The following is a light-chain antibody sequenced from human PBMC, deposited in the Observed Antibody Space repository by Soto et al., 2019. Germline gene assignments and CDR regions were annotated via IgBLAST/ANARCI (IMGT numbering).Light chain of an antibody. Sequence: QSALTQPPSASGTPGQWVTISCSGSSSNIGSNTVNWYQQLPGTAPKLLIYSNNQRPSGVPDRFSGSKSGTSASLAISGLQSEDEADYYCAAWDDSLNGQGVFGTGTKSPS. CDR1: SSNIGSNT. CDR2: SNN. J-gene: IGLJ1*01. V-gene: IGLV1-44*01. CDR3: AAWDDSLNGQGV.